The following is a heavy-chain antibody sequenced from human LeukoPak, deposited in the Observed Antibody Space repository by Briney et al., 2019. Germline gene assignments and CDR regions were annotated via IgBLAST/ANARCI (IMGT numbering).Heavy chain of an antibody. CDR1: GFTLSSYS. CDR3: AREGIQLWLHLFDY. Sequence: GGSLRLSCAASGFTLSSYSMNWVRQAPGKGLEWVSSISSSSSYIYYADSAKGRFTISRDNAKNSLYLQMNSLRAEDTAVYYCAREGIQLWLHLFDYWGQGTLVTVSS. CDR2: ISSSSSYI. J-gene: IGHJ4*02. D-gene: IGHD5-18*01. V-gene: IGHV3-21*01.